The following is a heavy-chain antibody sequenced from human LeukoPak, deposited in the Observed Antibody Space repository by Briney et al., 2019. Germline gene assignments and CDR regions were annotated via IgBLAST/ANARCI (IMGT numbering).Heavy chain of an antibody. Sequence: PGGSLRLSCAASGFTFSGYWMSWVRQAPGKGLEWVSAIGGRDGSTYYADSVKGRFTISRDNSKNTLYVQMNSLRAEDTAVYYCAKGHYYGSGSLDYWGQGTLVTVSS. D-gene: IGHD3-10*01. CDR3: AKGHYYGSGSLDY. CDR2: IGGRDGST. V-gene: IGHV3-23*01. J-gene: IGHJ4*02. CDR1: GFTFSGYW.